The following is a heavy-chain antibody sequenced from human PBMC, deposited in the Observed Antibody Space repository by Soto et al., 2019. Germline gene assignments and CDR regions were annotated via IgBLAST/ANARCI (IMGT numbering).Heavy chain of an antibody. V-gene: IGHV1-69*06. CDR1: GVTSSTHT. D-gene: IGHD5-18*01. J-gene: IGHJ5*02. Sequence: ASVKVSCKASGVTSSTHTITWVRQAPGQGLEWMGGIIPLFGTGHKAQKFQGRITIIADKSTSTAYMELSSLRSEDTAVYFCASGSAMGADHWRQRTLVIVSS. CDR2: IIPLFGTG. CDR3: ASGSAMGADH.